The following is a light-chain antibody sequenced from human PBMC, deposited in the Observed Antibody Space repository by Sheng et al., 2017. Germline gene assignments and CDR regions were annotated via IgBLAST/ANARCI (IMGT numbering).Light chain of an antibody. V-gene: IGLV4-69*01. CDR2: LNSDGSH. J-gene: IGLJ3*02. CDR3: QTWGTGTNWV. Sequence: QLVLTQSPSASASLGASVKLTCTLSSGHSSYAIAWHQQQPEKDPRYLMKLNSDGSHSKGDGIPDRFSGSSSGAERYLTISSLQSEDEADYYCQTWGTGTNWVFGGGTKLTVL. CDR1: SGHSSYA.